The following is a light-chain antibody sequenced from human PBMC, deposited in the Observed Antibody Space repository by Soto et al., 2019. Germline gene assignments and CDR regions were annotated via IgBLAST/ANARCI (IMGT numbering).Light chain of an antibody. CDR2: TAG. Sequence: QSVLTQPLSVSASPGQRVTISCSGGSSNIGSNTVAWYQHLPGTAPPRLIFTAGQRPSGVPGRFSGSKSGTSASLAISGLQSEDEGDHYCSAWDNSLNGYVFGPGTKLTVL. V-gene: IGLV1-44*01. CDR3: SAWDNSLNGYV. CDR1: SSNIGSNT. J-gene: IGLJ1*01.